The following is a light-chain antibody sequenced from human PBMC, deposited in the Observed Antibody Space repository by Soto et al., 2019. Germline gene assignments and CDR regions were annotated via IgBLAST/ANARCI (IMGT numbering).Light chain of an antibody. J-gene: IGKJ1*01. CDR2: DAS. Sequence: IVLTQSPATLSLSPGERATLSCRASQSVSSYLAWYQQKPGQAPRLLIYDASNRATGIPARFSGSGSGTDFTLTISSLEPEDFAVYYCHQRSNWGTCGQGTKVKIK. CDR3: HQRSNWGT. V-gene: IGKV3-11*01. CDR1: QSVSSY.